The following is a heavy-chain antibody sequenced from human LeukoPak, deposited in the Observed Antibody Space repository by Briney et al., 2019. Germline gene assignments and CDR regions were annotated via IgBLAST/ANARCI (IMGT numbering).Heavy chain of an antibody. Sequence: GGSLRLSCAASGFTFSSYEMNWVRQAPGKGLEWVSYISSSGSTIYYADSVKSRFTISRDNAKNSLYLQMNSLRAEDTAVYYCARDSGWYYYYYYYMDVWGKGTTVTISS. CDR3: ARDSGWYYYYYYYMDV. CDR2: ISSSGSTI. J-gene: IGHJ6*03. D-gene: IGHD6-19*01. V-gene: IGHV3-48*03. CDR1: GFTFSSYE.